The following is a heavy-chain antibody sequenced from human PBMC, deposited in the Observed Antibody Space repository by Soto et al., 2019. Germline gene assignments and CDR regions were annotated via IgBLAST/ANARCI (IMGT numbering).Heavy chain of an antibody. V-gene: IGHV3-23*01. Sequence: AGSLILSCAASGFTFSSSAMSSVRQAPGKGLEWVSAMTASAGATYYADSVKGRFTISRDTSKNTLYLQMNSLRAEDTAVYYCAKVRPLRDCTSTSCLGAFDIWGQGTMVTVSS. J-gene: IGHJ3*02. CDR3: AKVRPLRDCTSTSCLGAFDI. D-gene: IGHD2-2*01. CDR2: MTASAGAT. CDR1: GFTFSSSA.